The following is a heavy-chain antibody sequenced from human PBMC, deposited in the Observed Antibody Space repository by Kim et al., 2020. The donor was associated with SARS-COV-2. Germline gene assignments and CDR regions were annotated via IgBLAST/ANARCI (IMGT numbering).Heavy chain of an antibody. J-gene: IGHJ5*02. D-gene: IGHD6-6*01. Sequence: SETLSLTCTVSGGSISSSSYYWGWIRQPPGKGLEWIGSIYYSGSTYYNPSLNSRVTISVDTSKNQFSLKLSSVTAADTAVYYCARTVIYSSLGFDPWGQGTLVTVSS. CDR3: ARTVIYSSLGFDP. V-gene: IGHV4-39*01. CDR1: GGSISSSSYY. CDR2: IYYSGST.